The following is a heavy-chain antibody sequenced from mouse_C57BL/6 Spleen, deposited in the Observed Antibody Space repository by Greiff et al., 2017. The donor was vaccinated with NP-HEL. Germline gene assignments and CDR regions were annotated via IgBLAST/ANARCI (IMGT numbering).Heavy chain of an antibody. D-gene: IGHD3-2*02. Sequence: QVQLQQSGAELVKPGASVKLSCKASGYAFSSYWMNWVKQRPGKGLEWIGQIYPGDGDTNYNGKFKGKATLTADKSSSTAYMQLSSLTSEDSAVYFCARRSSGPYDFDDWGKGTTLTVSS. CDR1: GYAFSSYW. J-gene: IGHJ2*01. V-gene: IGHV1-80*01. CDR2: IYPGDGDT. CDR3: ARRSSGPYDFDD.